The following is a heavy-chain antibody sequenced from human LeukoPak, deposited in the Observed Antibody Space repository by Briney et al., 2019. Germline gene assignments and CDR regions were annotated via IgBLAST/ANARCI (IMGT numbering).Heavy chain of an antibody. CDR3: ARDRLPYYHDSSGYSRARGFDP. V-gene: IGHV1-18*01. CDR2: ITAYNGNT. CDR1: GYTFSSYG. Sequence: GASVKVSCKASGYTFSSYGISWVRQAPGEGLEWMGWITAYNGNTNYAQKFQGRITMTTDTPRSTAYMELRSLRSDDTAVYYCARDRLPYYHDSSGYSRARGFDPWGQGTLVTVSS. D-gene: IGHD3-22*01. J-gene: IGHJ5*02.